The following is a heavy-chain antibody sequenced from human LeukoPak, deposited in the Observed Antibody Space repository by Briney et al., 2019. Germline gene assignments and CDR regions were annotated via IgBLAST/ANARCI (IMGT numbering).Heavy chain of an antibody. CDR1: GFTFSSYD. CDR2: IGTAGDT. V-gene: IGHV3-13*01. D-gene: IGHD3-22*01. CDR3: ARGQGPYYYDSSLVFDP. Sequence: GGSLRLSCAASGFTFSSYDMPWVRQATGKGLEWVSAIGTAGDTYYPGSVKGRFTISRENAKNSLYLQMNSLRAGDTAVYYCARGQGPYYYDSSLVFDPWGQGTLVTVSS. J-gene: IGHJ5*02.